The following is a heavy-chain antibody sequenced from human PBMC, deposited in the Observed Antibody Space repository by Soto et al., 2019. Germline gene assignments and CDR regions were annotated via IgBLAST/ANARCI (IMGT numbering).Heavy chain of an antibody. CDR1: GGSISSSNW. CDR2: ISRSGTT. D-gene: IGHD2-2*01. CDR3: ARDGSSTANWIDP. J-gene: IGHJ5*02. V-gene: IGHV4-4*02. Sequence: SATLSLTSAVTGGSISSSNWWTWVRQPPGEGLEWVGEISRSGTTNYKPSLKSRVSISVDKSRNEFSLNLGSVTAADTAMYYCARDGSSTANWIDPWGQGTLVTVAS.